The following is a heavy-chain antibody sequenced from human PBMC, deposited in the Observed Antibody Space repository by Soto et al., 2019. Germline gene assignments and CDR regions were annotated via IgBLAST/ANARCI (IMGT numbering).Heavy chain of an antibody. CDR1: GGTFSSYA. CDR3: ASHSSWSSGWFDP. D-gene: IGHD6-13*01. V-gene: IGHV1-69*06. J-gene: IGHJ5*02. CDR2: IIPIFGTA. Sequence: SVKVSCKASGGTFSSYAISWVRQAPGQGLEWMGGIIPIFGTANYAQKFQGRVTITADKSTSTAYMELSSLRSEDTAVYYCASHSSWSSGWFDPWGQGTLVTVSS.